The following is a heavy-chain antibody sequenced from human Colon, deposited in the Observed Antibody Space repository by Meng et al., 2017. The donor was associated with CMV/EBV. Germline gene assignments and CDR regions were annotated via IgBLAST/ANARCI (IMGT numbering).Heavy chain of an antibody. V-gene: IGHV3-53*01. CDR3: AREGDFYDSDGYSYYFDY. Sequence: GGSLRLSCVVSGISVSGNYMTWVRQAPGKGLEWLSVIYSTGRTFYADSAKGRFTISRDNAKNSLSLQMNSLRAEDTAIYFCAREGDFYDSDGYSYYFDYWGPGTLVTVSS. CDR2: IYSTGRT. J-gene: IGHJ4*02. CDR1: GISVSGNY. D-gene: IGHD3-22*01.